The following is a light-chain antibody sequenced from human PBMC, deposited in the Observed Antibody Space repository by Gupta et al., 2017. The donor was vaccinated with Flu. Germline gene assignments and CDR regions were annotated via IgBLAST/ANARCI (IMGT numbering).Light chain of an antibody. CDR1: SASVSVSHC. CDR2: STN. CDR3: ALYMSRGIWV. V-gene: IGLV8-61*01. Sequence: PGPSFCVSTGLTVTLTCGLTSASVSVSHCPSWYQQTPGQSPRTVIYSTNTRSSGVPDRFSGSILGNKAALTITGAQVDDESDYYCALYMSRGIWVFGGGTKLTVL. J-gene: IGLJ3*02.